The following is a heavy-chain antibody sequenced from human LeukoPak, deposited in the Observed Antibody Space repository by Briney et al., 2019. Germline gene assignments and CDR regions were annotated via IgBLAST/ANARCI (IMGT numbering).Heavy chain of an antibody. CDR2: IIPIFGTA. CDR1: GGTFSSYA. J-gene: IGHJ6*03. D-gene: IGHD1/OR15-1a*01. CDR3: ARRDLDLEQSNYMDV. Sequence: SVKVSCKASGGTFSSYAISWVRQAPGQGLEWMGGIIPIFGTASYAQKFQGRVTITADESTSTAYMELSSLRSEDTAVYYCARRDLDLEQSNYMDVWGKGTTVTVSS. V-gene: IGHV1-69*13.